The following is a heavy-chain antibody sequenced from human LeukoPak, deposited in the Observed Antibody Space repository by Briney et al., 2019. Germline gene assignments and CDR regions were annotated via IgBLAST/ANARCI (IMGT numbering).Heavy chain of an antibody. D-gene: IGHD5-12*01. CDR2: IPFDERNK. J-gene: IGHJ4*02. V-gene: IGHV3-30*02. CDR1: GFTFSSYG. CDR3: VKEGEWLSLDY. Sequence: GGSLRVSCVASGFTFSSYGMHWVRQATGKGLEWVAFIPFDERNKYYGDAVKGRLTISRDNSKNTLYLQMNSLRPEDTAMYYCVKEGEWLSLDYWGQGTLVTVS.